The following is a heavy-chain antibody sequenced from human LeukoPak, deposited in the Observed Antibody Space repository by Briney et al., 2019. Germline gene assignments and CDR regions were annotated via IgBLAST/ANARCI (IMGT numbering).Heavy chain of an antibody. V-gene: IGHV3-21*01. CDR3: ARGYSNYGYAFDI. J-gene: IGHJ3*02. CDR2: ISSNSSYI. D-gene: IGHD4-11*01. Sequence: GGSLRLSCAASGFTFSSYSMNWVRQAPGKGLEWVSFISSNSSYIDHADSVKGRFTISRDNARNSLYLQMNSLRAEDTAVYYCARGYSNYGYAFDIWGQGTMVTVSS. CDR1: GFTFSSYS.